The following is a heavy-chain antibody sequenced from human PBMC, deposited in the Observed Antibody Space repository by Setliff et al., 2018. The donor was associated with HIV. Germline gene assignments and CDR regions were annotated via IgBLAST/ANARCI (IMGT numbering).Heavy chain of an antibody. Sequence: SETLSLTCTVSGGSINSSTYYWGWIRQPPGKGLEWIATIYYSGSTYYNPSLKSRVTISVDTSKNQFSLKLSSVTAADTAVYYCARHLEYRGAYYYYYMDVWGKGTTVTVSS. CDR2: IYYSGST. CDR3: ARHLEYRGAYYYYYMDV. CDR1: GGSINSSTYY. D-gene: IGHD2-2*02. V-gene: IGHV4-39*01. J-gene: IGHJ6*03.